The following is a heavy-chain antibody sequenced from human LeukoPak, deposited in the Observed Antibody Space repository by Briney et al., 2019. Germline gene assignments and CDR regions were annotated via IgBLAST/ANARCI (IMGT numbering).Heavy chain of an antibody. CDR2: INFDGSSI. D-gene: IGHD1-26*01. CDR1: GFTFSSFW. Sequence: GGSLRLSCAASGFTFSSFWMHWVRQGSGKGLVWVSRINFDGSSIVYADSVKGRFTISRDNAKNMLYLQMNNLSAEDTAVYYCAAVGAPLDYWGQGTLVTVSS. CDR3: AAVGAPLDY. V-gene: IGHV3-74*01. J-gene: IGHJ4*02.